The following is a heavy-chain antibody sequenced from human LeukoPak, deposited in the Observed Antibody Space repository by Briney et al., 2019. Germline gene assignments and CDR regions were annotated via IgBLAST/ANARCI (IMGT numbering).Heavy chain of an antibody. CDR1: GGSISSDY. V-gene: IGHV4-4*07. J-gene: IGHJ5*02. CDR3: ARGYCSSTSCYAFDP. D-gene: IGHD2-2*01. Sequence: SETLSLTCTVSGGSISSDYWSWIRQPAGKGLEWIGRIYTTESTNYNPSLKSRVTISLDKSKNQFSLKLNPVTAADTAVYYCARGYCSSTSCYAFDPWGQGTLVTVSS. CDR2: IYTTEST.